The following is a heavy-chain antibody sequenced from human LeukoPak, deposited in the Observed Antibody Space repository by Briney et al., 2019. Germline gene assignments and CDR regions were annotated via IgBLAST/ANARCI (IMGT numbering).Heavy chain of an antibody. CDR1: GFTVSSNY. J-gene: IGHJ3*02. CDR2: IYSGGST. D-gene: IGHD3-10*01. CDR3: ARGLYYADAFDI. Sequence: GGSLRLSCAASGFTVSSNYMSWVRQAPGKGLEWVSVIYSGGSTYYADSVKGRFTISRDNSKNTLYLQTNSLRAEDTAVYYCARGLYYADAFDIWGQGTMVTVSS. V-gene: IGHV3-66*01.